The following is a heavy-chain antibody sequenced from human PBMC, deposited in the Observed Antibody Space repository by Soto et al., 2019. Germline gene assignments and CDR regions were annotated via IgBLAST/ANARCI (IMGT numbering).Heavy chain of an antibody. CDR1: GGSISSYY. CDR3: ARHYGSGSYYPLYYYYGMDV. D-gene: IGHD3-10*01. Sequence: QVQLQESGPGLVKPSETLSLTCTVSGGSISSYYWSWIRQPAGKGLEWIGRIYTSGSTTYNPSLKSRVTMSVDTSKNQCSLKLSSVTAADTAVYYCARHYGSGSYYPLYYYYGMDVWGQGTTVTVSS. CDR2: IYTSGST. V-gene: IGHV4-4*07. J-gene: IGHJ6*02.